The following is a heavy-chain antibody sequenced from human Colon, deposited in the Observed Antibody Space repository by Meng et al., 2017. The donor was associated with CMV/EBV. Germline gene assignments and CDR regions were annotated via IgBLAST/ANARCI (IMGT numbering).Heavy chain of an antibody. CDR1: TELS. CDR2: FAPEDGET. V-gene: IGHV1-24*01. CDR3: ATGRVGGGWSYDAFDL. D-gene: IGHD6-19*01. Sequence: TELSMAWVRRATGNGLECMRGFAPEDGETLYAEKFQDRVTMTEDTSTDTAYLELSSLGSEDTAVYYCATGRVGGGWSYDAFDLWGQGTMVTVSS. J-gene: IGHJ3*01.